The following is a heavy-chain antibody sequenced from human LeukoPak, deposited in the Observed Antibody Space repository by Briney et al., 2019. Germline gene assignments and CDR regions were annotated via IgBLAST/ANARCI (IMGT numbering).Heavy chain of an antibody. CDR1: GFTVSGFY. CDR2: TYSAETS. Sequence: GGSLRLSCAASGFTVSGFYLHWVRQAPGKGLEWGSGTYSAETSYYADSVRGRFTISRDKSKNTVYLQMNSLRFEDTAMYYCARNWFDPWGQGTLVTVSS. CDR3: ARNWFDP. J-gene: IGHJ5*02. V-gene: IGHV3-53*05.